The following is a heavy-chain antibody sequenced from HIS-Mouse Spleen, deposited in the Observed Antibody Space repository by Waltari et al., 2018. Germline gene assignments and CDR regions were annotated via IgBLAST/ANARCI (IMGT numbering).Heavy chain of an antibody. Sequence: QVQLVESGGGVVQPGRSLRLSCAASGFTFVSYAMSWVRQAPGKGLEWVAVISYDGSNKYYADSVKGRFTISRDNSKNTLYLQMNSLRAEDTAVYYCARGAVAGDAFDIWGQGTMVTVSS. J-gene: IGHJ3*02. CDR3: ARGAVAGDAFDI. CDR2: ISYDGSNK. V-gene: IGHV3-30*04. D-gene: IGHD6-19*01. CDR1: GFTFVSYA.